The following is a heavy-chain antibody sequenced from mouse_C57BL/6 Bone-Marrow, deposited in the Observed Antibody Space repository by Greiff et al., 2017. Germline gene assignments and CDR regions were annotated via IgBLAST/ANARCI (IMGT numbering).Heavy chain of an antibody. CDR3: ARSGWLLPYAMDY. CDR2: INPGSGGT. D-gene: IGHD2-3*01. Sequence: VQLQQSEAELVRPGTSVKVSCKASGYAFTNYLIEWVKQRPGQGLEWIGVINPGSGGTNYNEKFKGKATLTADKSSSTAYMQLSSLTSEDSAVYFCARSGWLLPYAMDYWGQGTSVTVSS. CDR1: GYAFTNYL. V-gene: IGHV1-54*01. J-gene: IGHJ4*01.